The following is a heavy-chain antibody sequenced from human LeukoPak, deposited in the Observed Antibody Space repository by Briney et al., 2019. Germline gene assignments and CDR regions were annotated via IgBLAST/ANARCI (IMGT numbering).Heavy chain of an antibody. CDR2: ISSSGSTI. Sequence: GGSLRLSCAASGYTFSDYYMSWIRQAPGKGLEWVSYISSSGSTIYYADSVKGRFTISRDNAKNSLYLQMNSLRAEDTAVYYCASDYSGNSATVGYWGQGTLVTVSS. CDR3: ASDYSGNSATVGY. J-gene: IGHJ4*02. V-gene: IGHV3-11*01. CDR1: GYTFSDYY. D-gene: IGHD4-23*01.